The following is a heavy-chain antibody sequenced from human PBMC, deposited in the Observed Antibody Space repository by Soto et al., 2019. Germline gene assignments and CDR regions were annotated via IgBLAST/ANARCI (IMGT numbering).Heavy chain of an antibody. CDR3: AIGSTGGLWVYANWLDP. CDR2: IYYSGCT. CDR1: GGSISSGDYY. Sequence: SETLSLTCTVSGGSISSGDYYWSWIRQPPGKGLEWIGFIYYSGCTYYKPYLKSRVTISVDTSKNKFSLNLSSVTAADTAVYYFAIGSTGGLWVYANWLDPRGTGTRFTSSS. D-gene: IGHD3-16*01. J-gene: IGHJ5*02. V-gene: IGHV4-30-4*01.